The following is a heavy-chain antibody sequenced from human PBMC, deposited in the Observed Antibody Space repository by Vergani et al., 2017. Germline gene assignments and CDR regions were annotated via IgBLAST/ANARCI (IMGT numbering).Heavy chain of an antibody. CDR1: GYTFSNYY. D-gene: IGHD3-9*01. CDR3: ARGDYGILTGYRY. V-gene: IGHV1-46*03. Sequence: QVQVVQSGAEVKKSGASVKVSCKTSGYTFSNYYMHLVRQAPGRGLEWMGIINPSGGHTNYAQKFQVSVTMTRDTSTSTVYMELSSLRSEDTAIYYCARGDYGILTGYRYWGQGTLVTVSA. CDR2: INPSGGHT. J-gene: IGHJ4*02.